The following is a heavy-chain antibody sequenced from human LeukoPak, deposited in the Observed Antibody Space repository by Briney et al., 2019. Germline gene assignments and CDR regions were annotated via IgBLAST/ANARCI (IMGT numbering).Heavy chain of an antibody. Sequence: GGSLRLSCAASGFIFGAYDMSWVRQAPGKGLEWVSSIISSGGRTYYADSVKGRFTFSRDNAKNSLYLQMNSLRAEDTAVYYCARDHARDFDWFPAYYFDYWGQGTLVTVSS. CDR2: IISSGGRT. CDR1: GFIFGAYD. D-gene: IGHD3-9*01. CDR3: ARDHARDFDWFPAYYFDY. J-gene: IGHJ4*02. V-gene: IGHV3-11*04.